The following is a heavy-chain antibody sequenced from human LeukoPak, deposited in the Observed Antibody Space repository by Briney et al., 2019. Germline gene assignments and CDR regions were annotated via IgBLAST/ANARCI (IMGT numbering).Heavy chain of an antibody. CDR3: ARDQGYMDV. Sequence: PSETLSLTCTVSGASITSYYWSWIRQPPGKGLEWIGYIFYSGDIKYNPSLKSRVTISSDTSKNQFSLKLHSVTAADTAVYFCARDQGYMDVWGKGTTVTVSS. CDR2: IFYSGDI. J-gene: IGHJ6*03. V-gene: IGHV4-59*01. CDR1: GASITSYY.